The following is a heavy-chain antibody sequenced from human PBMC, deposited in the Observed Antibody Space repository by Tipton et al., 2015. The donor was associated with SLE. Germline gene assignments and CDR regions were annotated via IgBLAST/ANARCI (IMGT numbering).Heavy chain of an antibody. CDR3: ARGQIGNYGY. CDR2: IYTSGST. CDR1: GGSISSGSYY. Sequence: TLSLTCTVSGGSISSGSYYWSWIRQPAGKGLEWIGRIYTSGSTNYNPSLQSRVTISVDTSKNQFSLKLSSVTAADTAVYYCARGQIGNYGYWGQGTLVTVSS. D-gene: IGHD1-7*01. J-gene: IGHJ4*02. V-gene: IGHV4-61*02.